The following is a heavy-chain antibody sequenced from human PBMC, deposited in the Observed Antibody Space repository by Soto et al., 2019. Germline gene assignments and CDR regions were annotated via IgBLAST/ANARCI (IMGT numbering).Heavy chain of an antibody. D-gene: IGHD2-8*01. CDR1: GFTFTSSA. J-gene: IGHJ4*02. Sequence: SVKVSCKASGFTFTSSAMQWVRQARGQRLEWIGWIVVGSGNTNYAQKFQERVTITRDMSTSTAYMELSSLRSEDTAVYYCAAVGDCTNGVCYNDWGQGTLVTAPQ. CDR3: AAVGDCTNGVCYND. V-gene: IGHV1-58*02. CDR2: IVVGSGNT.